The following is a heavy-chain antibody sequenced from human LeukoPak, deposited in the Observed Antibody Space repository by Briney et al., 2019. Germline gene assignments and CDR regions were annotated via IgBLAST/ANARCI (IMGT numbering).Heavy chain of an antibody. CDR2: INHSGST. V-gene: IGHV4-34*01. Sequence: SETLSLTCAVYGGSFSGYYWSWIRQPPGKGLEWIGEINHSGSTNYNPSLKSRVTIPVDTSKNQFSLKLSSVTAADTAVYYCARGRLYSGSYYDYWGQGTLVTVSS. CDR3: ARGRLYSGSYYDY. J-gene: IGHJ4*02. CDR1: GGSFSGYY. D-gene: IGHD1-26*01.